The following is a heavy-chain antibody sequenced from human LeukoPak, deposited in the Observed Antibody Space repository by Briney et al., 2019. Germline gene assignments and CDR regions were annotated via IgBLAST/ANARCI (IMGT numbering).Heavy chain of an antibody. Sequence: SETLSLTCAVYGGSFSGYYWSWIRQPPGKGLEWIGEINHSGSTNYNPSLKSRVTISVDTSKNQFSLKLSSVTAADTAVYYCARPGGVSGMDVWGKGTTVTVSS. V-gene: IGHV4-34*01. D-gene: IGHD1-14*01. CDR2: INHSGST. J-gene: IGHJ6*04. CDR1: GGSFSGYY. CDR3: ARPGGVSGMDV.